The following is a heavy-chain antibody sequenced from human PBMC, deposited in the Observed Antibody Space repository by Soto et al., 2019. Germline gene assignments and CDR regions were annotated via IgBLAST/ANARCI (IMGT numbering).Heavy chain of an antibody. D-gene: IGHD5-12*01. V-gene: IGHV4-30-4*01. CDR3: ARGSRGPRWFDP. Sequence: SETLSLTFTVSGGSITSYNHYWTWIRQAPGKGLECIGYIDYSGTTNYSPSLQGRVTISVDKSKNQFSLSLTSVTAADTAVYSCARGSRGPRWFDPWGQGALVTVSS. CDR2: IDYSGTT. CDR1: GGSITSYNHY. J-gene: IGHJ5*02.